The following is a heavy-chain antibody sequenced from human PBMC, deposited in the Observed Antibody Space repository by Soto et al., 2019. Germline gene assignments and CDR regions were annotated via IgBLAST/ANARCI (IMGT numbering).Heavy chain of an antibody. J-gene: IGHJ4*02. CDR3: AREIYYDSSGYYY. Sequence: GGSLRLSCAASGFTFSSYAMHWVRQAPGKGLEWVAVISYDGSNKYYADSVKGRFTISRDNSKNTLYLQMNSLRAEDTAVYYCAREIYYDSSGYYYWGQGTLVTVSS. CDR2: ISYDGSNK. CDR1: GFTFSSYA. V-gene: IGHV3-30-3*01. D-gene: IGHD3-22*01.